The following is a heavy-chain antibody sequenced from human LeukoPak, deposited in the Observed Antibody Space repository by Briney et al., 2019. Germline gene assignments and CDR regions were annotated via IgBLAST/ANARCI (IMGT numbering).Heavy chain of an antibody. CDR1: EISLNNYW. J-gene: IGHJ4*02. Sequence: GGSLRLSCERSEISLNNYWMACVRQGPGKGLEWVANINRDGRQQNFVDSVKGRFTISRDNAGNSLYLQMNNLRGDDTAVYYCVRAMYSYFFDYCGQGTLVSVSS. V-gene: IGHV3-7*01. D-gene: IGHD3-10*02. CDR2: INRDGRQQ. CDR3: VRAMYSYFFDY.